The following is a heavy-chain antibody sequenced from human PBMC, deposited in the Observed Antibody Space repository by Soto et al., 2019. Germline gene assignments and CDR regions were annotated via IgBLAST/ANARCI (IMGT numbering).Heavy chain of an antibody. D-gene: IGHD2-2*01. CDR1: GGTFSSYA. CDR2: IIRIFDTA. Sequence: QVQLVQSGAEVKKPGSSVKVSCKASGGTFSSYAISWVRQAPGQGLEWMGGIIRIFDTANYAQKFQGRVTITADESTSTAYMELRSLTSEDTAVYYCARGKEYQLLANYYYGMDVWGQGTTVTVSS. V-gene: IGHV1-69*01. J-gene: IGHJ6*02. CDR3: ARGKEYQLLANYYYGMDV.